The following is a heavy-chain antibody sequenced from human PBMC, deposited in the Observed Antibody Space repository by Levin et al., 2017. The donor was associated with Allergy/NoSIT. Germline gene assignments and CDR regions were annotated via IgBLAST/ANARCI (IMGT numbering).Heavy chain of an antibody. CDR3: ARGIDVIAVASY. V-gene: IGHV4-39*01. CDR1: GGSISSSSYY. CDR2: IYYSGST. J-gene: IGHJ4*02. Sequence: PSETLSLTCTVSGGSISSSSYYWGWIRQPPGKGLEWIGSIYYSGSTYYNPSLKSRVTISVDTSKNQFSLKLSSVTAADTAVYYCARGIDVIAVASYWGQGTLVTVSS. D-gene: IGHD6-19*01.